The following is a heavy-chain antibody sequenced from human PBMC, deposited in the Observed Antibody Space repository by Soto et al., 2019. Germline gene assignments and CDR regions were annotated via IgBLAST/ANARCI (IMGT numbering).Heavy chain of an antibody. V-gene: IGHV3-23*01. D-gene: IGHD6-6*01. CDR2: ISGSGGST. CDR3: AKNVKLLVLVGVSPSMDV. CDR1: GSTFSSYA. Sequence: GGSLRLSCGASGSTFSSYAMSWVRQAPGKGLEWVSAISGSGGSTYYADSVKGRFTISRDNSKNTLYLQMNSLRAEDTAVYYCAKNVKLLVLVGVSPSMDVWGQGTTVTVSS. J-gene: IGHJ6*02.